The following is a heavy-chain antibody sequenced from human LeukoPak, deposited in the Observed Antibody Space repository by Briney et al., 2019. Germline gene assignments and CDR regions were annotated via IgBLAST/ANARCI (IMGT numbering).Heavy chain of an antibody. J-gene: IGHJ4*02. Sequence: SETLSLTCTVSGGSISSSSYYWSWIRQPPGKGLEWIGYIYYSGSTYYNPSLKSRVTISVDTSKNQFSLKLSSVTAADTAVYYCARRSIELGIYYWGQGTLVTVSS. CDR1: GGSISSSSYY. V-gene: IGHV4-30-4*01. CDR3: ARRSIELGIYY. CDR2: IYYSGST. D-gene: IGHD7-27*01.